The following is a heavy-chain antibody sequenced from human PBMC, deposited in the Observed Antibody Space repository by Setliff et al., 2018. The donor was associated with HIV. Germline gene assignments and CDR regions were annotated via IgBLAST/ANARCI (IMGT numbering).Heavy chain of an antibody. J-gene: IGHJ6*02. CDR2: VNHSGST. CDR1: GGSFSGYY. V-gene: IGHV4-34*09. Sequence: SQTLSLTCAVYGGSFSGYYWSWIRQSPGKRLEWIGEVNHSGSTNYNPSLKSRLTISLDTSKNQFSLKLTSVTAADTAVYYCARDNPHFGVASSYYYGMDVWGQGTTVTVSS. CDR3: ARDNPHFGVASSYYYGMDV. D-gene: IGHD3-3*01.